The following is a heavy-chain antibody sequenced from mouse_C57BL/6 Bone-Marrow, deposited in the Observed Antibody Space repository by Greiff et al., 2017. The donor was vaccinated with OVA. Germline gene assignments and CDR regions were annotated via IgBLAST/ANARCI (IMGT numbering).Heavy chain of an antibody. CDR2: INPNYGTT. Sequence: EVQLQQSGPELVKPGASVKISCKASGYSFTDYNMNWVKQSNGKSLEWIGAINPNYGTTSYNQKFKGKATLTVDQSASTAYMQLNSLTSEDSAVYYCAYYDGSSYRYFDVWGTGTTVTVSS. V-gene: IGHV1-39*01. CDR3: AYYDGSSYRYFDV. CDR1: GYSFTDYN. D-gene: IGHD1-1*01. J-gene: IGHJ1*03.